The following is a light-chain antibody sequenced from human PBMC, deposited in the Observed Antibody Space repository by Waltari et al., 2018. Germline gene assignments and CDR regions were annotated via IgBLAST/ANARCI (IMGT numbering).Light chain of an antibody. J-gene: IGKJ2*01. CDR3: HQRGSWPQT. CDR2: DAS. V-gene: IGKV3-11*01. CDR1: QSVSSY. Sequence: EIVLTQSPATLSLSPGERATLSCRASQSVSSYLAWNQQKPGQAPRLLIYDASNRATGIPARFSGSGSGTDFTLTISSLEPEDFAVYYCHQRGSWPQTFGQGTQLELK.